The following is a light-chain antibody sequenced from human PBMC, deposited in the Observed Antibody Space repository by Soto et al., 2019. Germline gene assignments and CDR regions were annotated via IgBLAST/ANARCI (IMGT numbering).Light chain of an antibody. CDR1: QSVSSNF. V-gene: IGKV3-20*01. Sequence: EIVLTQSPGTMSVSPGERVTLSCRASQSVSSNFLAWHQQKPGQAPRLLIYGASSRAGGIPDRFRGSGSGTDFPLTIYSLEPEDFAVYYCQQYGRAPFTFGPGTKVDVK. J-gene: IGKJ3*01. CDR3: QQYGRAPFT. CDR2: GAS.